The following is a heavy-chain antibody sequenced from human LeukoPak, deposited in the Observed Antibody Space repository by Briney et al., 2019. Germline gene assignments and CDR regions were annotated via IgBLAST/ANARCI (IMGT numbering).Heavy chain of an antibody. J-gene: IGHJ3*02. CDR2: IYYSGST. CDR1: GGSISSYY. Sequence: PSETLSLTRTVSGGSISSYYWSWIRQPPGKGLEWIGYIYYSGSTNYNPSLKSRVTISVDTSKNQFSLKLRSVTAADTAVYYCAREPEMASPRDAFDIWGQGTMVTVPS. CDR3: AREPEMASPRDAFDI. D-gene: IGHD5-24*01. V-gene: IGHV4-59*01.